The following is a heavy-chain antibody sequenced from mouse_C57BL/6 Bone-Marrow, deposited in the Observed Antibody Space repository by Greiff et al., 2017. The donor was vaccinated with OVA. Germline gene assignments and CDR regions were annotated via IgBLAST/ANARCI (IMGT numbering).Heavy chain of an antibody. CDR2: IWTGGGT. V-gene: IGHV2-9-1*01. Sequence: VQGVESGPGLVAPSQSLSITCTVSGFSLTSYAISWVRQPPGKGLEWLGVIWTGGGTNYNSALKSRLSISKDNSKSQVFLKMNSLQTDDTARYYCARKTGKMGYYAMDYWGQGTSVTVSS. CDR3: ARKTGKMGYYAMDY. D-gene: IGHD4-1*01. J-gene: IGHJ4*01. CDR1: GFSLTSYA.